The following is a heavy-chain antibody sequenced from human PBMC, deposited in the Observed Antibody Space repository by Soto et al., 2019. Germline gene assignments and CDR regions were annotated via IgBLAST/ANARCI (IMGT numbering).Heavy chain of an antibody. CDR2: IYYSGST. D-gene: IGHD4-17*01. CDR1: GGSISSYY. J-gene: IGHJ4*02. CDR3: ARVLRVTTFDY. Sequence: QVQLQESGPGLVKPSETLSLTCTVSGGSISSYYWSWIRQPPGKGLEWIGYIYYSGSTNYNPSLKSRVTISVDTSKNQFSLKLSSVTAAHTAVYYCARVLRVTTFDYWGQGTLVTVSS. V-gene: IGHV4-59*01.